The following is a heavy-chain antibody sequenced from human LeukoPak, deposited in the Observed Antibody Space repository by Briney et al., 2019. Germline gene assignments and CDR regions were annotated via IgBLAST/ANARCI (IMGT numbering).Heavy chain of an antibody. CDR2: IYSSGST. CDR3: AARYCGARSCYAVDY. V-gene: IGHV4-39*01. J-gene: IGHJ4*02. Sequence: SETQSLTCTVSGGSISSRSYYWGCVRPPPGKGLEWIASIYSSGSTYYNPSLKSRVTISVDTSKNQFSLKLSSVTATDTAVYYCAARYCGARSCYAVDYWGQGTLVTVSS. D-gene: IGHD2-15*01. CDR1: GGSISSRSYY.